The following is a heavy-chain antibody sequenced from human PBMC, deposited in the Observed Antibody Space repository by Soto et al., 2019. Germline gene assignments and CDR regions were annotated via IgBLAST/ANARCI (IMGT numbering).Heavy chain of an antibody. D-gene: IGHD6-19*01. J-gene: IGHJ4*02. CDR3: AKDGNWLDVFLDL. CDR1: GIDFSNYA. CDR2: SSTSGRST. Sequence: LRLSCVVSGIDFSNYAMTWVRQAPGKGLEWVAISSTSGRSTYHADSVRGRFTISRDNSKNTLYLHMTNLRAEDTAVYYCAKDGNWLDVFLDLWGQGTPVTVSS. V-gene: IGHV3-23*01.